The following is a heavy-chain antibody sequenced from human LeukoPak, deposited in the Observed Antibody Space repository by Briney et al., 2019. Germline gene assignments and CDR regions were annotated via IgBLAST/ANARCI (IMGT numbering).Heavy chain of an antibody. J-gene: IGHJ4*02. CDR2: INHSGST. D-gene: IGHD3-10*01. V-gene: IGHV4-34*01. CDR3: ARASHKYYGSGSYYNRYYFDY. Sequence: KPSEILSLTCAVYGGSFSGYYWSWIRQPPGKGLEWIGEINHSGSTNYNPSLKSRVTISVDTSKNQFSLKLSSVTAADTAVYYCARASHKYYGSGSYYNRYYFDYWGQGTLVTVSS. CDR1: GGSFSGYY.